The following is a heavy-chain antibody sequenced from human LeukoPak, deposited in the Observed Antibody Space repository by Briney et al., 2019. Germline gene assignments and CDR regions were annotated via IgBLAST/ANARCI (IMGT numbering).Heavy chain of an antibody. CDR2: ISGSGSST. J-gene: IGHJ4*02. D-gene: IGHD1-26*01. CDR1: GFTLGTYA. Sequence: SGGSLRLSCAASGFTLGTYAMNWVRQAPGKGLECVSTISGSGSSTYYRDSVKGRFTISRDSSKNTLYLQMNSLRAEDTAVYYCAKGREAYSGSYTPFDSWGQGILVTVSS. CDR3: AKGREAYSGSYTPFDS. V-gene: IGHV3-23*01.